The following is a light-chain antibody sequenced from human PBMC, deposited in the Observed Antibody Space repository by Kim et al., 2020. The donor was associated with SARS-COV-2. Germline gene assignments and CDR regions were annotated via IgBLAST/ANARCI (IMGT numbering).Light chain of an antibody. CDR2: RAS. Sequence: EIVLTQSPGTLSLSPGGRATLSCRASQSVTSDYLAWYQQKPGQAPRLLIYRASTRATGIPDRFSGGGSGTDFTLTINRLEPEDFAVYFCQYYGGLPPCIFGQGTKLEI. J-gene: IGKJ2*02. CDR1: QSVTSDY. V-gene: IGKV3-20*01. CDR3: QYYGGLPPCI.